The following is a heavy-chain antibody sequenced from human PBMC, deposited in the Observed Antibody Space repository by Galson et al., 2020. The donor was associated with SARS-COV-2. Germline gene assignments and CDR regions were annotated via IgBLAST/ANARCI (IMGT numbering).Heavy chain of an antibody. J-gene: IGHJ6*02. CDR1: GFTFSTFA. CDR2: ISGSAGRT. D-gene: IGHD2-21*02. V-gene: IGHV3-23*01. Sequence: TGGSLRLSCAASGFTFSTFAMSWVRQAPGKGLEWVSGISGSAGRTYYADSVKGRFTISRDDSKNTLYLQMDSLRAEDTAVYYCGNTPLSDPPYYYYRGVYVWGQGTTVTVSS. CDR3: GNTPLSDPPYYYYRGVYV.